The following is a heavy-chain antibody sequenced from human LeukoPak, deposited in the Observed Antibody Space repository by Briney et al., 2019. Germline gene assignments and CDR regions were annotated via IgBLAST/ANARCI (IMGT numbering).Heavy chain of an antibody. CDR1: GGTFSSYA. V-gene: IGHV1-69*13. J-gene: IGHJ4*02. Sequence: SVKVSCKASGGTFSSYAISWVRQAPGQGLEWMGGIIPILGTANYAQKFQGRVTITADEFTSTAYMELSSLRSEDTAVYYCARGAYYYGSGSRLGFDYWGQGTLVTVSS. CDR3: ARGAYYYGSGSRLGFDY. D-gene: IGHD3-10*01. CDR2: IIPILGTA.